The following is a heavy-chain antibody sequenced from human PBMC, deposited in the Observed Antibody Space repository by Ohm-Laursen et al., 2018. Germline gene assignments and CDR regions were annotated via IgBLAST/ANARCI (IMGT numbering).Heavy chain of an antibody. CDR3: AKSFGFYDSSGYYHFDY. CDR2: ISSSGTM. V-gene: IGHV3-23*01. Sequence: SLRLSCAASGFSFHNYAMSWVRQAPGKGLEWVSSISSSGTMYADSVRGRFTISRDTSKNTLYLQMNSLRAEDTAVYFCAKSFGFYDSSGYYHFDYWGQGTLVTVSS. J-gene: IGHJ4*02. CDR1: GFSFHNYA. D-gene: IGHD3-22*01.